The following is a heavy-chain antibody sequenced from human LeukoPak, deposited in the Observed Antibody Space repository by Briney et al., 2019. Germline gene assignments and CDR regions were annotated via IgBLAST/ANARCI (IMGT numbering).Heavy chain of an antibody. CDR2: FDPEDGET. Sequence: ASVKVSCKVSGYTLTELSMHWVRQAPGKGLEWMGGFDPEDGETIYAQKFQGRVTMTEDTSTDTAYMELSSLRSEDTAVYYCATDLLWSGYYQTIAYWGQGTLVTVSS. V-gene: IGHV1-24*01. D-gene: IGHD3-3*01. CDR1: GYTLTELS. J-gene: IGHJ4*02. CDR3: ATDLLWSGYYQTIAY.